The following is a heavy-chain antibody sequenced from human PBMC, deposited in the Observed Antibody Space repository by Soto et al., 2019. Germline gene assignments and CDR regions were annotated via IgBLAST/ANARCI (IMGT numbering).Heavy chain of an antibody. CDR2: VSGSGGDT. V-gene: IGHV3-23*01. CDR1: GFSFSTYA. D-gene: IGHD6-19*01. J-gene: IGHJ4*02. CDR3: AKEVFRRHSSGLPNDPNYFDY. Sequence: EVLLLESGGGLVLPGGSLRLSCAASGFSFSTYAMTWVRQAPGKGLEWVSGVSGSGGDTKYADSVKGRFTISRDNSKNTLYLQMNSLRAADTAIYYCAKEVFRRHSSGLPNDPNYFDYWGQGTLVTVSS.